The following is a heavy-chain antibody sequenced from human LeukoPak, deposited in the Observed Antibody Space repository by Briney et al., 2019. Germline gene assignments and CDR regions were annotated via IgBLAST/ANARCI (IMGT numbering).Heavy chain of an antibody. V-gene: IGHV3-21*01. D-gene: IGHD5-12*01. CDR3: ARDSLRYSGYDSLDY. Sequence: GGSLRLSCAASGFTFSSYSMNWVRQATGKGLEWVSSISSSSSYIYYADSVKGRFTISRDNAKNSLYLQMNSLRAEDTAVYYCARDSLRYSGYDSLDYWSQGTLVTVSS. CDR1: GFTFSSYS. CDR2: ISSSSSYI. J-gene: IGHJ4*02.